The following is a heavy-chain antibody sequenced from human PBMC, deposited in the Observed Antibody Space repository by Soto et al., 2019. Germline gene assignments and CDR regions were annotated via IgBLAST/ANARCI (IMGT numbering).Heavy chain of an antibody. D-gene: IGHD3-9*01. CDR3: ARVGRITIFSTGYPLNAFDI. J-gene: IGHJ3*02. V-gene: IGHV3-7*01. CDR2: IKQDGSEK. Sequence: EVQLVESGGGLVQPGGSLRLSCAASGFTFSSYWMSWVRQAPGKGLEWVANIKQDGSEKYYVDSVKGRFTISRDNAKNSLYLPMNSLRAEDTAVYYCARVGRITIFSTGYPLNAFDIWGQGTMVTVSS. CDR1: GFTFSSYW.